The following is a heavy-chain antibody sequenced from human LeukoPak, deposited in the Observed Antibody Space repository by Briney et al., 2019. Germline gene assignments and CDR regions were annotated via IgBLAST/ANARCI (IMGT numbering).Heavy chain of an antibody. V-gene: IGHV3-21*01. CDR1: GFTFSSYS. CDR3: AKGGGYSNGLFDS. Sequence: GGSRRLSCAASGFTFSSYSMNWVRQAPGKGLEWVSSISSSSSYIYYADSVKGRFTISRDNAKNSLYLQMNSLRAEDTAVYYCAKGGGYSNGLFDSWGQGTLVTVSS. J-gene: IGHJ4*02. D-gene: IGHD6-19*01. CDR2: ISSSSSYI.